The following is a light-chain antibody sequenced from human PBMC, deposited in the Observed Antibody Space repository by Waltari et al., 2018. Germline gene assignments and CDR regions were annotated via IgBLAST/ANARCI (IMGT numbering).Light chain of an antibody. V-gene: IGKV2-30*01. CDR1: ESLLKTDGNTY. J-gene: IGKJ1*01. Sequence: VELTQSPVALVVTPVGQASISCCSSESLLKTDGNTYYLNWFHPRPGQSPRPLIYQVSNRGSGVPDRFIGSGSGSDFTLKINRVEAEDVGVYYCALGARPWIFGPGTKVEIK. CDR2: QVS. CDR3: ALGARPWI.